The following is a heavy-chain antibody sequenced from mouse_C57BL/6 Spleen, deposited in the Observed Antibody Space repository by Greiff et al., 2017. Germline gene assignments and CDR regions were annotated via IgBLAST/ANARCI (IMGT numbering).Heavy chain of an antibody. V-gene: IGHV1-76*01. CDR3: ARGNYGSSYLWYFDV. Sequence: VKLQESGAELVRPGASVKLSCKASGYTFTDYYINWVKQRPGQGLEWIARIYPGSGNTYYNEKFKGKATLTAEKSSSTAYMQLSSLTSEDSAVYYCARGNYGSSYLWYFDVWGTGTTVTVSS. CDR1: GYTFTDYY. CDR2: IYPGSGNT. D-gene: IGHD1-1*01. J-gene: IGHJ1*03.